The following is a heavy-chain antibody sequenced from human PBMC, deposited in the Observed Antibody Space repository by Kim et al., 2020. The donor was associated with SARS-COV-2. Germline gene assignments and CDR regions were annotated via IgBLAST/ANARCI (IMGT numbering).Heavy chain of an antibody. CDR2: IYSGGST. J-gene: IGHJ6*02. V-gene: IGHV3-66*02. Sequence: GGSLRLSCAASGFTVSSNYMSWVRQAPGKGLEWVSVIYSGGSTYYADSVKGRFTISRDNSKNTLYLQMNSLRAEDTAVYYCARDVRVVRGVTYYYYGMDVWGQGTTVTVSS. CDR1: GFTVSSNY. D-gene: IGHD3-10*01. CDR3: ARDVRVVRGVTYYYYGMDV.